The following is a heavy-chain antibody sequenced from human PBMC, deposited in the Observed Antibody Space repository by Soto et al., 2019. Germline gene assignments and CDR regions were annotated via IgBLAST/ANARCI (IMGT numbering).Heavy chain of an antibody. CDR2: IYFSGRT. CDR3: ASHEGATDGFFDY. CDR1: GGSISTGTYY. V-gene: IGHV4-39*01. Sequence: SETLSLTCTVSGGSISTGTYYWGWIRQPPGKGLEWIGNIYFSGRTRYTPSLNSRVTISVDTSKSQFTLKLSSVTDTDTALYYGASHEGATDGFFDYWGQGSLVTVSS. D-gene: IGHD5-12*01. J-gene: IGHJ4*02.